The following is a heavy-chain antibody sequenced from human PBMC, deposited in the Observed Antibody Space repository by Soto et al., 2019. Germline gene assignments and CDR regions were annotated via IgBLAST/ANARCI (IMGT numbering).Heavy chain of an antibody. CDR1: GGTFSSYT. V-gene: IGHV1-69*10. Sequence: SVKVSCKACGGTFSSYTISWVRQAPGQGLEWMGGIIPILGIANYAQKFQGRVTITADKSTSTAYMELSSLRSEDTAVYYCARTGGAQIAAAGSGYYYGMDVWGQ. D-gene: IGHD6-13*01. CDR3: ARTGGAQIAAAGSGYYYGMDV. J-gene: IGHJ6*02. CDR2: IIPILGIA.